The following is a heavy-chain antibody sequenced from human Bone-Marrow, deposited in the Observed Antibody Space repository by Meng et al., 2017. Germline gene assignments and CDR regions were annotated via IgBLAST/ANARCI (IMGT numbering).Heavy chain of an antibody. CDR3: ARGWAGVMYYFDY. Sequence: GESLKISCAASGFTFNNFALHWVRQAPGKGLEWVAVISYDGSKKYFADSVKGRFSISRDNSKKTLYLQMNSLRPDDTAVYHCARGWAGVMYYFDYWGQGTLVTGAS. CDR2: ISYDGSKK. V-gene: IGHV3-30*04. D-gene: IGHD4-23*01. J-gene: IGHJ4*02. CDR1: GFTFNNFA.